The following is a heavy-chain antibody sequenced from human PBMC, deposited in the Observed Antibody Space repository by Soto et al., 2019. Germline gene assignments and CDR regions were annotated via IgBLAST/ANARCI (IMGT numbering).Heavy chain of an antibody. CDR2: IYYSGSP. J-gene: IGHJ6*02. V-gene: IGHV4-59*11. Sequence: SETLSLTCTVSGDSISSHYWSWIRQPPGKGLEWIGYIYYSGSPNYNPSLKSRVTISVDRSKNQFSLKLSSVTAADTAVYYCARVTGRYYYGMDVWGQGTTVTVSS. CDR3: ARVTGRYYYGMDV. CDR1: GDSISSHY.